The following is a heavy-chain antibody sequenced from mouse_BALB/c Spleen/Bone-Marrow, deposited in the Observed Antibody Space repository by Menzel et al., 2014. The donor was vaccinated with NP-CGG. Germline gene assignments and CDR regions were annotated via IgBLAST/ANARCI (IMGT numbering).Heavy chain of an antibody. D-gene: IGHD2-14*01. Sequence: VQLQQSGAELVKPGASVKLSCTASGFNIKDTYLHWVKQRPEQGLDWIGRIDPAIFTKYDPKFQGKATITADTSSNTAYLQLSSLKSEDTAVYYCASYRYGWYCDVWGAGTTVTVSS. CDR2: IDPAIFT. V-gene: IGHV14-3*02. CDR1: GFNIKDTY. CDR3: ASYRYGWYCDV. J-gene: IGHJ1*01.